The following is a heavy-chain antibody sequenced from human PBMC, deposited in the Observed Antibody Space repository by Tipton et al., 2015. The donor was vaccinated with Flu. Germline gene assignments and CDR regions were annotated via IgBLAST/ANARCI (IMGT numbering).Heavy chain of an antibody. J-gene: IGHJ3*02. V-gene: IGHV3-7*01. CDR3: ARDSPMIVVVTTDASDI. CDR2: IKQDGSEK. D-gene: IGHD3-22*01. Sequence: SLRLSCAASGFTFSSYWMSWVRQAPGKGLEWVANIKQDGSEKYYVDSVKGRFTISRDNAKNSLYLQMNSLRAEDTAVYYCARDSPMIVVVTTDASDIWGQGTMVTVSS. CDR1: GFTFSSYW.